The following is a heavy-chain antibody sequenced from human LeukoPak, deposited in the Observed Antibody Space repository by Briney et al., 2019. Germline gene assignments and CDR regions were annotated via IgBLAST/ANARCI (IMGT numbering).Heavy chain of an antibody. V-gene: IGHV1-8*03. CDR1: GYTFTSYD. D-gene: IGHD5-12*01. Sequence: ASVEVSCKASGYTFTSYDINWVRQATGQGLEWMGWMNPNSGNTGYAQKFQGRVTITRNTSISTAYMELSSLRSEDTAVYYCARDTTSTTGGVFDPWGQGTLVTVSS. CDR2: MNPNSGNT. J-gene: IGHJ5*02. CDR3: ARDTTSTTGGVFDP.